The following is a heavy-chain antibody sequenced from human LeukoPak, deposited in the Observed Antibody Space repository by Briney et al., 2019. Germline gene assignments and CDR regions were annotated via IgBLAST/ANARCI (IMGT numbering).Heavy chain of an antibody. Sequence: SETLSLTCTVSGGSISSSGYYWGWIRQPPGKGPEWIGSIYYSGSTYYNPSLKSRLTISVDTSKNQFSLKLSSVTAADTAVYYCAGIYNWNYYYSDYWGQGTLVTVSS. J-gene: IGHJ4*02. D-gene: IGHD1-7*01. CDR2: IYYSGST. V-gene: IGHV4-39*01. CDR1: GGSISSSGYY. CDR3: AGIYNWNYYYSDY.